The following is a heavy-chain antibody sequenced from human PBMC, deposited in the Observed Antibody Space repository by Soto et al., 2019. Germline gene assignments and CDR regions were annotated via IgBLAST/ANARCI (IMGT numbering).Heavy chain of an antibody. V-gene: IGHV2-5*02. CDR3: AHTYETSWRNFGY. D-gene: IGHD3-22*01. CDR2: IYWDNDK. CDR1: GFSPRTSGVG. J-gene: IGHJ4*02. Sequence: SGAKLGNPTQTLTLTCTFSGFSPRTSGVGVGWIRQPPGKALEWLALIYWDNDKRYSPSLRSRLTITKDTSKNQVVLTVANVDPVDTATYYCAHTYETSWRNFGYWAQGILVTSPQ.